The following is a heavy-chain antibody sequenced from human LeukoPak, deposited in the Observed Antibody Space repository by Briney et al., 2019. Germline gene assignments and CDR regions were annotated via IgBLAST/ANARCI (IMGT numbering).Heavy chain of an antibody. J-gene: IGHJ4*02. CDR2: IYYSGST. V-gene: IGHV4-39*01. CDR3: ARHAGIVGVYFDY. CDR1: GGSISSSSYY. D-gene: IGHD1-26*01. Sequence: NPSETLSLTCTVSGGSISSSSYYWGWIRQPPGKGLEWIGSIYYSGSTYYNPSLKSRVTISVDTSKNQFSLKLSSVTAADTAVYYCARHAGIVGVYFDYWGQGTLVTVSS.